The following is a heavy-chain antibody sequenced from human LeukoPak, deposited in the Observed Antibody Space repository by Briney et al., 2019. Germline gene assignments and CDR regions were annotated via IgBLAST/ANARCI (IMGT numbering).Heavy chain of an antibody. Sequence: GSLRLSCAASGFTFSSYGMHWIRQAPGKGLEWVSYISSSGSTIYYADSVKGRVTTSRDNAKNSLYLQMNSLRAEDTAVYYCARSQSYDHAFNIWGQGTMVTVSS. CDR1: GFTFSSYG. CDR3: ARSQSYDHAFNI. J-gene: IGHJ3*02. V-gene: IGHV3-48*04. CDR2: ISSSGSTI. D-gene: IGHD5-12*01.